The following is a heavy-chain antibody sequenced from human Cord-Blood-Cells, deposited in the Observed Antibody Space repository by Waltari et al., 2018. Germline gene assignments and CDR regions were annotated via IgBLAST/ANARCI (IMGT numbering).Heavy chain of an antibody. CDR3: AKGVAAAGSDAFDI. CDR2: ISWNRGSI. CDR1: GFTFDDYA. V-gene: IGHV3-9*03. D-gene: IGHD6-13*01. J-gene: IGHJ3*02. Sequence: EVQLVESGGGLVQPGRSLRLSCAASGFTFDDYAMHWVRQAPGKGLEWVWGISWNRGSIGYADSVKGRFTISRDNAKNSLYLQMNSLRAEDMALYYCAKGVAAAGSDAFDIWGQGTMVTVSS.